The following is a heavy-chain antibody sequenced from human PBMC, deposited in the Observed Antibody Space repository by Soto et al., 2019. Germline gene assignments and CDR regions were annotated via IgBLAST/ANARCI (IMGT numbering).Heavy chain of an antibody. CDR2: IANSGST. J-gene: IGHJ4*02. CDR3: LTKPDGSVYFDY. Sequence: QVQLQESGPGLVKPSETLSLTCTVSGDSVNRHYWGWIRQSPGKGLEWIAYIANSGSTNYNPSLKSRVTISRDTSKNQLSLQLSSVTTADTAVYYCLTKPDGSVYFDYWGQGTLVTVSS. V-gene: IGHV4-59*02. CDR1: GDSVNRHY. D-gene: IGHD3-10*01.